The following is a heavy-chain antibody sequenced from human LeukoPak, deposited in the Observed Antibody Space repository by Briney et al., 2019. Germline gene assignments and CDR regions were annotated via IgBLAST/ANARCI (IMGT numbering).Heavy chain of an antibody. Sequence: SQTLSLTCAVSGGSISSGGYSWSWIRQPPGKGLEWIGYIYHSGSTYYNPSLKSRVTISVDRSENQFSLKLSSVTAADTAVYHCARASGYDPSNWFDPWGQGTLVTVSS. J-gene: IGHJ5*02. CDR3: ARASGYDPSNWFDP. CDR2: IYHSGST. D-gene: IGHD5-12*01. V-gene: IGHV4-30-2*01. CDR1: GGSISSGGYS.